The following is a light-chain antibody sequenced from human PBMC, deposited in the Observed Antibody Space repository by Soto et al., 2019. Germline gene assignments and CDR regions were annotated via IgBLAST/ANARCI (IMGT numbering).Light chain of an antibody. CDR3: LQTYSVPWT. J-gene: IGKJ1*01. CDR1: HTISSN. CDR2: AAS. Sequence: DIQMTQSPSSLSAAIGDRVTITCRASHTISSNLNWYQQKPGKAPQLLIYAASSVPSGVPPRFSGRGSGTEFTLTVSSLQSEDFATYYCLQTYSVPWTFGHGHKVYSK. V-gene: IGKV1-39*01.